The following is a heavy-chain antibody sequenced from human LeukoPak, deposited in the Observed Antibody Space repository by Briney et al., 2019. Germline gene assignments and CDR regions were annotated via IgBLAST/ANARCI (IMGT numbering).Heavy chain of an antibody. V-gene: IGHV1-69*05. CDR3: ARGVEVSTQGSFDY. J-gene: IGHJ4*02. CDR2: IIPIFGTA. D-gene: IGHD5-24*01. Sequence: SVKVSCKASGGTFSSYAISWVRQAPGRGLEWMGGIIPIFGTANYAQKFQGRVTITTDESTSTAYMELSSLRSEDTAVYYCARGVEVSTQGSFDYWGQGTLVTVSS. CDR1: GGTFSSYA.